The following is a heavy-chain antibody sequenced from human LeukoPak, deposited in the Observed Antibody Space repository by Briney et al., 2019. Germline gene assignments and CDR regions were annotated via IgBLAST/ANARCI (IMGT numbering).Heavy chain of an antibody. CDR3: ARDQSSSWFY. D-gene: IGHD6-13*01. CDR2: ISSSSSTI. J-gene: IGHJ4*02. Sequence: PGGSLRLSCAASGFTFSSYGMHWVRQAPGKGLEWASYISSSSSTIYYADSVKGRFTISRDNAKNSLYLQMNSLRAEDTAVYYCARDQSSSWFYWGQGTLVTVSS. V-gene: IGHV3-48*04. CDR1: GFTFSSYG.